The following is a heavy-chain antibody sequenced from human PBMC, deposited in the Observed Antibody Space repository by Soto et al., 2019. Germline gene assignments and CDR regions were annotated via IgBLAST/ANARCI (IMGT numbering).Heavy chain of an antibody. CDR2: INHSGST. CDR3: ARARRGYSGYARSIYYFDY. J-gene: IGHJ4*02. Sequence: SETLSLTCAVYGGSFSGYYWSWIRQPPGKGLEWIGEINHSGSTNYNPSLKSRVTISVDTSKNQFSLKLSSVTAADTAVYYCARARRGYSGYARSIYYFDYWGQGTLVTVSS. D-gene: IGHD5-12*01. CDR1: GGSFSGYY. V-gene: IGHV4-34*01.